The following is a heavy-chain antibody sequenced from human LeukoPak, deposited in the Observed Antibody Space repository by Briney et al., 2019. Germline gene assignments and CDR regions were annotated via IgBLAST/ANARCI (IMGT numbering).Heavy chain of an antibody. CDR2: IKPKTDGETT. Sequence: KSGGSLRLSCTASEFSLSDFYMDWVRQAPGKGLEWVGRIKPKTDGETTEYAAPVKDRFSISRDDSKSMMYLQMNSLKTEDTAVYYCITPLPYSAQGGQGTLVTVSS. CDR1: EFSLSDFY. CDR3: ITPLPYSAQ. J-gene: IGHJ4*02. D-gene: IGHD2-21*01. V-gene: IGHV3-15*07.